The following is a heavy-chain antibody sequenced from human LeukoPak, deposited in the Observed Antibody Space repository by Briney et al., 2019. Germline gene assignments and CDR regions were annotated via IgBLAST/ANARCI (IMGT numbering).Heavy chain of an antibody. CDR2: IIPIFGTA. V-gene: IGHV1-69*05. CDR1: GGTFSSYA. D-gene: IGHD3-3*01. CDR3: ARDGGSSTIFGVVIPYFDY. Sequence: SVKVSCKASGGTFSSYAISWVRQAPGQGLEWMGGIIPIFGTANYAQKFQGRVTITTDESTSTACMELSSLRSEDTAVYYCARDGGSSTIFGVVIPYFDYWGQGTLVTVSS. J-gene: IGHJ4*02.